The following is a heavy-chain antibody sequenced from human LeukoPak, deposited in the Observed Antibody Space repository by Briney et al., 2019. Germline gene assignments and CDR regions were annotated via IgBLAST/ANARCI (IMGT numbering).Heavy chain of an antibody. D-gene: IGHD5-12*01. V-gene: IGHV1-18*01. J-gene: IGHJ3*02. CDR3: AREGEDSGFTMGAFDI. CDR2: ISAYNGDT. CDR1: GYTFNNNG. Sequence: GASVKVSCKASGYTFNNNGISWVRQAPGQGLEWMGWISAYNGDTNYAQKLQGRVTMTTDTSTNTAYMEVRSLRSDDTAVYYCAREGEDSGFTMGAFDIWGQGTMVTVSS.